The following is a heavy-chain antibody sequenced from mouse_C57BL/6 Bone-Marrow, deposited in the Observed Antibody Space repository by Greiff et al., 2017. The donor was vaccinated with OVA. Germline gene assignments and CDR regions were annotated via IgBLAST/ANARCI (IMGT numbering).Heavy chain of an antibody. V-gene: IGHV7-3*01. CDR3: ARYKGRVAVDYFDY. J-gene: IGHJ2*01. CDR1: GFTFTNYY. CDR2: IRNKPNGSTT. D-gene: IGHD1-1*01. Sequence: EVQGVESGGGLVQPGDSLSLSCAASGFTFTNYYMGWVRQPPGKALEWLAFIRNKPNGSTTEYSASVKGRFTISRDNSQSILYLQMNALRAEDSATYYCARYKGRVAVDYFDYWGQGTALTVSS.